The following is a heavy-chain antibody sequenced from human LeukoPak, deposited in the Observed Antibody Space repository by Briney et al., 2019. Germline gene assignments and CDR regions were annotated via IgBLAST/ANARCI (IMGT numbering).Heavy chain of an antibody. D-gene: IGHD1-20*01. Sequence: GGSLRLSCVASGFTFSNYWMSWVRQAPGKGLEWVANIKRDGRDKNSVDSVKGRFTISRDNAKNSMFLQMNSLRVEDTAVYYCARESRITGTTTSGFDIWGQGTMVTVSS. CDR2: IKRDGRDK. V-gene: IGHV3-7*01. CDR1: GFTFSNYW. CDR3: ARESRITGTTTSGFDI. J-gene: IGHJ3*02.